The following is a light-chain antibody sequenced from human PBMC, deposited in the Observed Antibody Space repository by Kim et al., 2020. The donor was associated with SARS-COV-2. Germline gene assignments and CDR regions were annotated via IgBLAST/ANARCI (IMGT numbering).Light chain of an antibody. CDR3: NSRDSSGNHLV. CDR1: SLRSYY. CDR2: GKN. V-gene: IGLV3-19*01. Sequence: SELPQDPAVSVALGQTVRITCHGDSLRSYYASWYQQKPGQAPVLVIYGKNNRPSGIPDRFSGSSSGNTASLTITGAQAEDEADYYCNSRDSSGNHLVFG. J-gene: IGLJ3*02.